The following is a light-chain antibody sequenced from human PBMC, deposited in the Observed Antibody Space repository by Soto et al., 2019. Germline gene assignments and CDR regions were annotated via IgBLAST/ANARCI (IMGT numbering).Light chain of an antibody. V-gene: IGKV3-11*01. CDR3: QQGSTWPWT. Sequence: EIVLTQSPATLSLSPGERATLSCRASQSVSGSLAWYQQKLGQAPRLLIYEASDRATGIPARFSGSGSGTDFTLIISSLEPEDFAVYYCQQGSTWPWTFGQGTKVEIK. CDR1: QSVSGS. CDR2: EAS. J-gene: IGKJ1*01.